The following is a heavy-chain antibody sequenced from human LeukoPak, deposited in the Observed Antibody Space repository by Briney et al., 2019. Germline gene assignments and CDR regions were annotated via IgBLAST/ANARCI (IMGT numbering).Heavy chain of an antibody. Sequence: PSETLSLTCAVSGYSISSGYYWGWMRQPPGKGLEWIGNIYHSGSTYYNPSLKSRVTISVDTSKNQFSLKLSSVTAADTAVYYCARLVWGSLTGYYFDYWGQGTLVTVSS. CDR2: IYHSGST. V-gene: IGHV4-38-2*01. CDR1: GYSISSGYY. CDR3: ARLVWGSLTGYYFDY. D-gene: IGHD3-16*01. J-gene: IGHJ4*02.